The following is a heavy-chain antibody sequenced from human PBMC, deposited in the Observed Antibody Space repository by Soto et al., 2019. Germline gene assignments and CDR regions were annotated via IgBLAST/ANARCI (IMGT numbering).Heavy chain of an antibody. Sequence: QVELVESGGGVVQPGRSLRLSCAASGFSFGGFGMHWVRQPPGKGLGWVTVISDDGSHKYYSDSVKGRFTISRDNSKSMLYLQMNSLRAEDTAVYYCAKDSASGNYFDFWGQGILVTVSS. J-gene: IGHJ5*01. CDR3: AKDSASGNYFDF. V-gene: IGHV3-30*18. CDR1: GFSFGGFG. D-gene: IGHD3-10*01. CDR2: ISDDGSHK.